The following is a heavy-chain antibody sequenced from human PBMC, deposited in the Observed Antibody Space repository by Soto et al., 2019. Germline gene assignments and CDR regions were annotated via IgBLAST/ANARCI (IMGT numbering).Heavy chain of an antibody. CDR1: GFIFSSYG. CDR2: IYYDGSYE. J-gene: IGHJ4*02. D-gene: IGHD6-19*01. CDR3: ARYRGSGWYTDFDY. Sequence: HPGGSLRLSCAASGFIFSSYGMHWVRQAPGKGLEWVALIYYDGSYENYADSVKGRFTISRDNSKSTLWLQMNSLRVEDTAVYYCARYRGSGWYTDFDYWGQGTLVTVSS. V-gene: IGHV3-33*01.